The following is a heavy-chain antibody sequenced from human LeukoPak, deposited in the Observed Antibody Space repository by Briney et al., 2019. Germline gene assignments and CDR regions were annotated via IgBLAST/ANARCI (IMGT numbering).Heavy chain of an antibody. V-gene: IGHV3-23*01. CDR1: GFTFSSYA. D-gene: IGHD3-3*01. J-gene: IGHJ5*02. CDR2: ISGSGGST. CDR3: ARPKYYDFWSGSGWFDP. Sequence: GGSLRLSCAASGFTFSSYAMSWVRQAPGKGLEWVSAISGSGGSTYYADSVKGRFTISRDNSENTLYLQMNSLRAEDTAVYYCARPKYYDFWSGSGWFDPWGQGTLVTVSS.